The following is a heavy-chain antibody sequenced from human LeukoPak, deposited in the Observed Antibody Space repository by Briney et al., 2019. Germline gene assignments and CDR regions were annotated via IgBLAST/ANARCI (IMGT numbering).Heavy chain of an antibody. CDR1: GGSISSSSCY. V-gene: IGHV4-39*02. J-gene: IGHJ4*02. Sequence: PSETLSLTCTVSGGSISSSSCYWGWIRQPPGKGLEWIGSIYYSGSTYYNPSLKSRVTISVDTSKNQFSLKLTSVTAADTAVYYCAKDVWVWFGGFPHLTSGAGEPWSPSFDYWGQGTLVTVSS. CDR2: IYYSGST. CDR3: AKDVWVWFGGFPHLTSGAGEPWSPSFDY. D-gene: IGHD3-10*01.